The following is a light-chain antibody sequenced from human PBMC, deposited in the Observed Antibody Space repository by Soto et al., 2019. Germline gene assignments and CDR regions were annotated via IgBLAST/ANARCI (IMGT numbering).Light chain of an antibody. CDR3: QHRHNRLLT. V-gene: IGKV3-11*01. J-gene: IGKJ4*01. CDR2: DPS. Sequence: EIVLTQSPATPSLSPGERATLSCTASQSVSSYLAWYQQKPGQAPMLLIYDPSNRTTGIPARFSGSGSGTDFTLTIISLEHEDFGVYYCQHRHNRLLTFGGETKVEIK. CDR1: QSVSSY.